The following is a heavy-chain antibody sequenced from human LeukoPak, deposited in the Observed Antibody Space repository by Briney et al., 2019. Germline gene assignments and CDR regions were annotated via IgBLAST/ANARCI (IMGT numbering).Heavy chain of an antibody. CDR1: GFTFDDYG. V-gene: IGHV3-23*01. D-gene: IGHD1-26*01. CDR2: ISNSGGNT. Sequence: GGSLRLSCAASGFTFDDYGMSWVRQAPGKGLEWVSAISNSGGNTYYADSVKGRFTISRDNSRNTLCLQMNSLRAEDTAVYYCAKDDGGSYYIYYYYMDVWGKGTTVTISS. CDR3: AKDDGGSYYIYYYYMDV. J-gene: IGHJ6*03.